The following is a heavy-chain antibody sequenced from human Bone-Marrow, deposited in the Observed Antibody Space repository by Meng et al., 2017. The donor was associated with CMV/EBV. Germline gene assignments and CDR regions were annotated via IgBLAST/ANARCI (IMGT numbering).Heavy chain of an antibody. V-gene: IGHV1-8*03. D-gene: IGHD6-13*01. CDR2: MNPNSGNT. Sequence: ASVKVSCKASGYTFTSYDINWVRQATGQGLEWMGWMNPNSGNTGYAQKFQGRVTITRNTSISTAYMELSSLRSEDTAVYYCARVWAAGRPDYYGMDVWGQGTTVTVSS. J-gene: IGHJ6*02. CDR1: GYTFTSYD. CDR3: ARVWAAGRPDYYGMDV.